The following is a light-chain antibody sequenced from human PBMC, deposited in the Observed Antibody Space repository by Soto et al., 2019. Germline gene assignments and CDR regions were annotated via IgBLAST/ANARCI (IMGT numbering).Light chain of an antibody. Sequence: QAVVTQEPSLTVSPGGTVTPTCGSSTGAVTSGHYPYWFQQKPGQAPRTLIYDTSNKHSWTPARFSGYLLGGKAALTLSGAQPEDEAEYFCLLSFNGPYVFGGGTKLTVL. CDR3: LLSFNGPYV. V-gene: IGLV7-46*01. CDR2: DTS. J-gene: IGLJ1*01. CDR1: TGAVTSGHY.